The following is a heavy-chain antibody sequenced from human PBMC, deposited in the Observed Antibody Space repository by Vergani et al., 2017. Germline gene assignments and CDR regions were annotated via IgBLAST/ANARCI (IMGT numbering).Heavy chain of an antibody. CDR3: AKSPSDYDFWSGYYTGYYYYYMDV. CDR1: GFTFSSYA. CDR2: ISGSGGST. Sequence: EVQLLESGGGLVQPGGSLRLSCAASGFTFSSYAMSWVRQAPGKGLEWVSAISGSGGSTYYADSVKGRFTISRDNSKNTLYLKMNSLRAEDTAVYYCAKSPSDYDFWSGYYTGYYYYYMDVWGKGTTVTVSS. V-gene: IGHV3-23*01. D-gene: IGHD3-3*01. J-gene: IGHJ6*03.